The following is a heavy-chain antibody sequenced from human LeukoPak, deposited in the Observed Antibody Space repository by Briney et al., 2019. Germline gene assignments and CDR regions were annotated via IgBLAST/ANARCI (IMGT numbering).Heavy chain of an antibody. CDR2: IWYDGSNK. CDR3: AREVDKWGFGELLQSLIDY. Sequence: PGGSLRLSCAASGFTFSSYGMHWVRQGPGKGLEWVAVIWYDGSNKYYADSVKGRFTISRDNSKNTLYLQMNSLRAEDTAVYYCAREVDKWGFGELLQSLIDYWGQGTLVTVSS. J-gene: IGHJ4*02. D-gene: IGHD3-10*01. CDR1: GFTFSSYG. V-gene: IGHV3-33*01.